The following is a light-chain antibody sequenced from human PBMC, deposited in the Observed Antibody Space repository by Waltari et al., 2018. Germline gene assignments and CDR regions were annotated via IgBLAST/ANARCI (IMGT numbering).Light chain of an antibody. J-gene: IGKJ1*01. CDR3: QQYNNWPPWT. CDR1: QSVTNN. V-gene: IGKV3-15*01. Sequence: EIVMTQSPATLYVFPGQRATLSCRASQSVTNNLAWYQQKPGQAPRLLIYGASTRASGIPTRFSGSGSGTEFTLTISSLQSEDFAVYYCQQYNNWPPWTFGQGTKVEIK. CDR2: GAS.